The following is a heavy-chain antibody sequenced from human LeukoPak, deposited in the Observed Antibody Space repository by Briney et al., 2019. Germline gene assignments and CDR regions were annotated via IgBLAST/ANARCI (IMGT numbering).Heavy chain of an antibody. J-gene: IGHJ4*02. Sequence: ASVTVSCKTSGFTFTTHDINWVRQATGKGLEWMGWMNPGSGDTGYEQRFQGRVTMTRDTSINTAYMELSSLRSDDAAVYYCARGLGSYSTTWYPPLRYWGQGTLVTVSS. V-gene: IGHV1-8*01. CDR3: ARGLGSYSTTWYPPLRY. CDR1: GFTFTTHD. D-gene: IGHD2/OR15-2a*01. CDR2: MNPGSGDT.